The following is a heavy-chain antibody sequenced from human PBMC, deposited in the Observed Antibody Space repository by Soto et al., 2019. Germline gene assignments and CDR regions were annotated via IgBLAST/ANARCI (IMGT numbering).Heavy chain of an antibody. CDR1: GGTFSSYA. V-gene: IGHV1-69*13. D-gene: IGHD4-17*01. Sequence: SVKVSCKASGGTFSSYAISWVRQAPGQGLEWMGGIIPIFGTANYAQKFQGRVTITADESTSTAYMELSSLRSEDTAVYYCAGRLTTVVTPDDAFDIWGQGTMVTVSS. J-gene: IGHJ3*02. CDR2: IIPIFGTA. CDR3: AGRLTTVVTPDDAFDI.